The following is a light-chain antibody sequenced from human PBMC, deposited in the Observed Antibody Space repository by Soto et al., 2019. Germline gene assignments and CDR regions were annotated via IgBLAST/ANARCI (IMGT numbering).Light chain of an antibody. CDR3: QHYGSALFT. Sequence: EIVLTQSPGTLSLSPGERATLSCRASQSFSSSYLAWYQQKPGQAPRLLIYCAPSRATGIPDRFSGSGSGTDFTLTISSLEPEDFAVYYCQHYGSALFTFGPGTKVDVK. CDR1: QSFSSSY. J-gene: IGKJ3*01. V-gene: IGKV3-20*01. CDR2: CAP.